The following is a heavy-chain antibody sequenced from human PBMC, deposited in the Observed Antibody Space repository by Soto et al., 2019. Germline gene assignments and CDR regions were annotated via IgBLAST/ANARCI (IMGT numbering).Heavy chain of an antibody. J-gene: IGHJ6*02. CDR1: GFTFSSYG. CDR2: ISYDGSNK. D-gene: IGHD6-19*01. CDR3: AKDRQWLALGYYYYGMDV. Sequence: PGGSLRLSCAAAGFTFSSYGMHWVRQAPGKGLEWVAVISYDGSNKYYADSVKGRFTISRDNSKNTLYLQMNSLRAEDTAVYYCAKDRQWLALGYYYYGMDVWGQGTTVTVSS. V-gene: IGHV3-30*18.